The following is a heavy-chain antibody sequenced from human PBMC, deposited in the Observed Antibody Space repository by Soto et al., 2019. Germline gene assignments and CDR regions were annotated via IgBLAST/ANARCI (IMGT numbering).Heavy chain of an antibody. D-gene: IGHD3-22*01. CDR2: IYYSGST. CDR1: GGSISSGDYY. Sequence: SETLSLTCTVSGGSISSGDYYWSWIRQPPGKGLEWIGYIYYSGSTYYNPPLKSRVTISVDTSKNQFSLKLSSVTAADTAVYYCARDPYYDSSGYLRGGAFDIWGQGTMVTVSS. CDR3: ARDPYYDSSGYLRGGAFDI. J-gene: IGHJ3*02. V-gene: IGHV4-30-4*01.